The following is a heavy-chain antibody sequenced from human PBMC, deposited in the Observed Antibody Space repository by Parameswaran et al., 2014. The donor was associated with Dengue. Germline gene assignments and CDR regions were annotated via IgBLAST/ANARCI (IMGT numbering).Heavy chain of an antibody. J-gene: IGHJ6*02. CDR2: ITHSGSA. Sequence: RWIRQPPGKGLEWIGQITHSGSATYNPSLKSRLTISVDISKNQFSLRLNSVTAADTAVYFCARQRDPYGDYADYYYHGMDVWGQGTTVTVSS. V-gene: IGHV4-34*01. D-gene: IGHD4-17*01. CDR3: ARQRDPYGDYADYYYHGMDV.